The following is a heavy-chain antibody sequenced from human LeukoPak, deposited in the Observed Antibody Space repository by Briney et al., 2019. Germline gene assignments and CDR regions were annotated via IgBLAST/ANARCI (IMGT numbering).Heavy chain of an antibody. D-gene: IGHD3-10*01. CDR3: ARVGSDYYGSGSYFLFDY. CDR2: IYTSGST. Sequence: SETLSLTCTVSGGSISSYYWSWIRQPAGKGLEWIGRIYTSGSTNYNPSLKSRVTMSVDTSKNQFSLKLCSVTAADTAVYYCARVGSDYYGSGSYFLFDYWGQGTLVTVSS. V-gene: IGHV4-4*07. J-gene: IGHJ4*02. CDR1: GGSISSYY.